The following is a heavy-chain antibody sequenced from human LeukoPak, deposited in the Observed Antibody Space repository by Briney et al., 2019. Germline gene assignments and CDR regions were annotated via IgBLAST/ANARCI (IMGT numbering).Heavy chain of an antibody. D-gene: IGHD1-26*01. CDR3: ARQAGGY. CDR1: GGSISSSSYH. V-gene: IGHV4-39*01. J-gene: IGHJ4*02. CDR2: IYYSGST. Sequence: SETLSLTCTVSGGSISSSSYHWGWIRQPPGKGLEWIGSIYYSGSTYYNPSLKSRVTISVDTSKNQFSLKLSSVTAADTAVYYCARQAGGYWGQGTLVTVSS.